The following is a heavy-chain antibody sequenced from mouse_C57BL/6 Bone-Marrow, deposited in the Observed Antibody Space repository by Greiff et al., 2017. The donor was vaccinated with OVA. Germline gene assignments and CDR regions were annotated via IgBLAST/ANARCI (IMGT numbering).Heavy chain of an antibody. CDR3: ARHLIYLYFDV. D-gene: IGHD1-1*01. J-gene: IGHJ1*03. CDR1: GFTFSSYG. Sequence: EVKLVESGGDLVKPGGSLKLSCAASGFTFSSYGMSWVRQTPDKRLEWVATISSGGSYTYYPDSVKGRFTISRDNAKNTLYLKMSSLKSEDTARDYGARHLIYLYFDVWGTGTTVTVSA. V-gene: IGHV5-6*01. CDR2: ISSGGSYT.